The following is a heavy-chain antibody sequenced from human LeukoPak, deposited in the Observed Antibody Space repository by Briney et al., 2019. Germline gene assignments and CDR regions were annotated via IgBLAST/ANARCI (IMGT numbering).Heavy chain of an antibody. CDR1: GYTFTSYW. V-gene: IGHV5-10-1*01. Sequence: PGESLGISCKGSGYTFTSYWISWVRQMPGKGLEWMGKIDPSDSYTSYSPSFQGHVTISADKSIGAAFLQWSSLKASDTAMYYCARHSHYDFWSGYLDYWGQGTLVTVSS. D-gene: IGHD3-3*01. CDR2: IDPSDSYT. CDR3: ARHSHYDFWSGYLDY. J-gene: IGHJ4*02.